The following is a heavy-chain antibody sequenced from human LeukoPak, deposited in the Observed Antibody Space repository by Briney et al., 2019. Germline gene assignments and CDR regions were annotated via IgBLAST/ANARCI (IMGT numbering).Heavy chain of an antibody. V-gene: IGHV1-2*02. J-gene: IGHJ4*02. Sequence: GASVKVSCKASGYTFTGYYMHWVRQAPEQGLEWMGWINPNSGGINYAQRFQGRVTMTRDTSISTGYMELSRLRSDDTAVYYCATLVIAVAGGFGDYWGQGTLVTVSS. CDR2: INPNSGGI. D-gene: IGHD6-19*01. CDR1: GYTFTGYY. CDR3: ATLVIAVAGGFGDY.